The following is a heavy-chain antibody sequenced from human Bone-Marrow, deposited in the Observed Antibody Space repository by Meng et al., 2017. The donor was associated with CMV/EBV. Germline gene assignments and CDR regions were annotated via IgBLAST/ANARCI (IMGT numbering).Heavy chain of an antibody. CDR1: GFTFDDYA. CDR3: ASPASTYYDFWSGYYLPLDV. D-gene: IGHD3-3*01. CDR2: ISGSGGST. V-gene: IGHV3-23*01. Sequence: LSLTCAASGFTFDDYAMHWVRQAPGKGLEWVSGISGSGGSTYYADSVKGRFTISRDNSKNTLYLQMNSLRVEDTAVYYCASPASTYYDFWSGYYLPLDVWGQGTTVTVSS. J-gene: IGHJ6*02.